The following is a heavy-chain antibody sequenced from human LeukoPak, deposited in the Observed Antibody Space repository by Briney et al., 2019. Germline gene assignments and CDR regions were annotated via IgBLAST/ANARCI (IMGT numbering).Heavy chain of an antibody. D-gene: IGHD1-7*01. J-gene: IGHJ4*02. Sequence: PGGSLRLSCAASGFTFSSYDMHWVRQATGKGLEWVSAIGTAGDTYYPGSVKGRFTISRENAKNSLYLQMNSLRAGDTAVYYCARVASPGTTLFGYWGQGTLVTVSS. CDR2: IGTAGDT. CDR1: GFTFSSYD. V-gene: IGHV3-13*01. CDR3: ARVASPGTTLFGY.